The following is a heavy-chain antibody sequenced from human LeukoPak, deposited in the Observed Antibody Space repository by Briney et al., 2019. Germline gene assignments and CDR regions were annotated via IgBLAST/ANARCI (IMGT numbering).Heavy chain of an antibody. CDR1: GGSISSGSYY. Sequence: PSQTLSLTCTVSGGSISSGSYYWSWIRQPAGKGLEWIGRIYTSGSTNYNPSLKSRVTISVDTSKNQFSLKLSSVTAADTAVYYCASAGTGVLGYAFDIWGQGTMVTVSS. CDR2: IYTSGST. V-gene: IGHV4-61*02. D-gene: IGHD7-27*01. J-gene: IGHJ3*02. CDR3: ASAGTGVLGYAFDI.